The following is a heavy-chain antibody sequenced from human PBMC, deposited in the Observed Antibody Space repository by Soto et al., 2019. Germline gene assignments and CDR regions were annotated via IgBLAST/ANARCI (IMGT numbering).Heavy chain of an antibody. CDR3: AGQSSYGYYYYYGMDV. J-gene: IGHJ6*02. V-gene: IGHV5-51*01. CDR2: IYPGDSYT. CDR1: GYTFTDYW. Sequence: GESLKISCKGSGYTFTDYWIGWVCQLPGKGLEWMGIIYPGDSYTNYSPSFQGHVTTSADKSISTAYLQWSSLKASDTAMFYCAGQSSYGYYYYYGMDVWGQGTTVTVSS. D-gene: IGHD5-18*01.